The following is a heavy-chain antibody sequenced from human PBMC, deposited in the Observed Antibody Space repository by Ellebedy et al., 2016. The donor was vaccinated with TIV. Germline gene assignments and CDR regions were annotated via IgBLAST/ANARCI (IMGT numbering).Heavy chain of an antibody. CDR2: INQDGGEK. CDR3: ARGSSMVRGAA. V-gene: IGHV3-7*01. D-gene: IGHD3-10*01. Sequence: PGGSLRLSCAASGFTISRHWMCWVRQGPGKGLEWVANINQDGGEKNYVDSVRGRFTISRDNAKNSLYLQMNSLRAEDTAVYYCARGSSMVRGAAWGQGTLVTVSS. J-gene: IGHJ4*02. CDR1: GFTISRHW.